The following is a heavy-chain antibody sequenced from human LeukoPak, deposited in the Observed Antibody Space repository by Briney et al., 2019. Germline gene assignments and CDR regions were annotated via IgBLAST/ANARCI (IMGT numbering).Heavy chain of an antibody. J-gene: IGHJ4*02. CDR2: ISSNGGST. CDR3: ARDDVAVTGALDF. CDR1: GFTFSSYA. D-gene: IGHD6-19*01. V-gene: IGHV3-64*01. Sequence: GGSLRLSCAASGFTFSSYAMHWVRQAPGKGLEYVSAISSNGGSTYYANSVKGRFTISRDNSKNTLYLQMNSLRAEDTAVYYCARDDVAVTGALDFWGQGTLVTVSS.